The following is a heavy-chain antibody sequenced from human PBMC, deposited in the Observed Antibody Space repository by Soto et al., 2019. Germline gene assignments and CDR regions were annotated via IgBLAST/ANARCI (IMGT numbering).Heavy chain of an antibody. CDR3: ARDRWGYCGVDCYPLDG. CDR2: IYYSGST. J-gene: IGHJ6*02. V-gene: IGHV4-59*01. CDR1: GGSISSYY. Sequence: SETLSVTCTVSGGSISSYYWSWIRQPPGKGLEWIGYIYYSGSTNYNPSLKSRVTISVDTSKNQFSLKLSSVTAADTAVYYCARDRWGYCGVDCYPLDGWGQGTTVTVSS. D-gene: IGHD2-21*02.